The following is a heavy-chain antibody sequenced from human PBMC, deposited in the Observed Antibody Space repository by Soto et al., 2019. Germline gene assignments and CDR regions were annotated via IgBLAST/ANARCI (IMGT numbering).Heavy chain of an antibody. CDR1: GYTFTNYD. CDR3: AARSGSYYYGMDV. Sequence: SVKVSCKASGYTFTNYDINWARQATGHGLEWMGRMNPNSGTTGYAQKFQARVTMTRNTSISTAYMELSSLRSDDTAVYYCAARSGSYYYGMDVWGQGTTLTASS. V-gene: IGHV1-8*02. D-gene: IGHD1-26*01. J-gene: IGHJ6*02. CDR2: MNPNSGTT.